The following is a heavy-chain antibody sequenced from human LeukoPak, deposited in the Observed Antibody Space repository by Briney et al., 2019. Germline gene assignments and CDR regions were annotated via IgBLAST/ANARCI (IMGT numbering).Heavy chain of an antibody. Sequence: GRSLRLSCAASGFTFDDYAMHWVRQAPGKGLEWVSGISWNSGSIGYADSVKGRFTISRDNAKNSLYLQMNSLRAEDTALYYCAKDYYYDSSGFLDYWGQRTLVTVSS. V-gene: IGHV3-9*01. CDR1: GFTFDDYA. CDR3: AKDYYYDSSGFLDY. J-gene: IGHJ4*02. CDR2: ISWNSGSI. D-gene: IGHD3-22*01.